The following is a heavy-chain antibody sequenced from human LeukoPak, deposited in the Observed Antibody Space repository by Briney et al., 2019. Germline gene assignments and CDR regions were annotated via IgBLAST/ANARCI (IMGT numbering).Heavy chain of an antibody. D-gene: IGHD7-27*01. V-gene: IGHV1-2*06. J-gene: IGHJ3*02. Sequence: ASVKVSCKASGYTFTGYYMHWVRQAPGQGLEWMGRINPNSGGTNYAQKFQGRVTMTGDTSISTAYMELSRLRSDDTAVYYCARVTGDLAAFDIWGQGTMVTVSS. CDR2: INPNSGGT. CDR3: ARVTGDLAAFDI. CDR1: GYTFTGYY.